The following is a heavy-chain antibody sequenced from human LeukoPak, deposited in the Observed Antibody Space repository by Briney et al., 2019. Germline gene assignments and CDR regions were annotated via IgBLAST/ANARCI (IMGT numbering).Heavy chain of an antibody. CDR3: AELGITMIGGV. V-gene: IGHV3-48*04. D-gene: IGHD3-10*02. CDR2: ISSSGSTI. Sequence: GGSLSLSCAASGFTFSSYSMNWVRQAPGKGLEWVSYISSSGSTIYYPDSVKGRFTISRDNAKNSLYLQMNSLGGEDTAVYYCAELGITMIGGVWGKGTTVTISS. J-gene: IGHJ6*04. CDR1: GFTFSSYS.